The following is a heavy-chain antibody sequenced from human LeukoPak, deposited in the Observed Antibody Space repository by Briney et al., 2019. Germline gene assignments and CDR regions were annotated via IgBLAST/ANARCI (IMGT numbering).Heavy chain of an antibody. CDR3: ARDRQWELLRGVYFDY. V-gene: IGHV3-48*01. J-gene: IGHJ4*02. CDR1: GFTFGSYS. Sequence: GGSLRLPCAASGFTFGSYSMNWVRQAPGKGLEWVSYISSSSSTIYYADSVKGRFTISRDNAKNSLYLQMNSLRAEDTAVYYCARDRQWELLRGVYFDYWGQGTLVTVSS. D-gene: IGHD1-26*01. CDR2: ISSSSSTI.